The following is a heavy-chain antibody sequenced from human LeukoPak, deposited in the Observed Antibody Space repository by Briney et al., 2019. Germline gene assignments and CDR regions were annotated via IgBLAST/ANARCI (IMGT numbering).Heavy chain of an antibody. CDR1: GFTVSSNY. V-gene: IGHV3-66*01. J-gene: IGHJ6*02. CDR2: IYSGGSK. CDR3: ARDRHNAPGAYYYYGMDG. D-gene: IGHD1-1*01. Sequence: PGGSLRLSCAASGFTVSSNYMSWVRQAPGKGLEWVSVIYSGGSKYYADSVKGRFTISRDNSKNTLYLQMNSLRAEDTAVYYCARDRHNAPGAYYYYGMDGWGQRTTVTVAS.